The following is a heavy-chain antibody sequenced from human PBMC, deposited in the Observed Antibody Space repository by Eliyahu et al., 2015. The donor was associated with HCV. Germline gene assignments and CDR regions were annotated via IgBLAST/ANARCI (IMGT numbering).Heavy chain of an antibody. V-gene: IGHV4-34*01. Sequence: QVQLQQWGAGLLKPSETLSLTCAVYXGSFSGYYWSWIRQPPGKGLEWIGEINHSGSTNYNPSLKSRVTISVDTSKNQFSLKLSSVTAADTAVYYCASMTTVTTNWFDPWGQGTLVTVSS. CDR1: XGSFSGYY. J-gene: IGHJ5*02. D-gene: IGHD4-11*01. CDR2: INHSGST. CDR3: ASMTTVTTNWFDP.